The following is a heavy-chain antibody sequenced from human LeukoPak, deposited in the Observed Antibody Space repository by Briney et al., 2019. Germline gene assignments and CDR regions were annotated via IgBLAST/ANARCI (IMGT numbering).Heavy chain of an antibody. V-gene: IGHV1-2*02. CDR2: INPNSGGT. CDR3: ARPPRLNPTGLLYYGMDV. CDR1: GYTFTSYY. J-gene: IGHJ6*02. Sequence: ASVKVSCKASGYTFTSYYMHWVRQAPGQGLEWMGWINPNSGGTNYAQKFQGRVTMTRDTSISTAYMELSRLRSDHTAVYYCARPPRLNPTGLLYYGMDVWGQGTTVTVSS. D-gene: IGHD3-9*01.